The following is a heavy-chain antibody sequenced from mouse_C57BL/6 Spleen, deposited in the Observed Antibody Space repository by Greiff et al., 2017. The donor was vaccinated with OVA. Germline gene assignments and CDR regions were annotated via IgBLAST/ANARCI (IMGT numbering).Heavy chain of an antibody. Sequence: QVQLQQPGAELVKPGASVKLSCKASGYTFTSYWMQWVKQRPGQGLEWIGEIDPSDSYTNYNHKFKGKATLTVDTSYSTAYMQLSSLTSEDSAVYYWASRDSSGYVSYFDYWGQGTTLTVSS. D-gene: IGHD3-2*02. CDR2: IDPSDSYT. J-gene: IGHJ2*01. V-gene: IGHV1-50*01. CDR3: ASRDSSGYVSYFDY. CDR1: GYTFTSYW.